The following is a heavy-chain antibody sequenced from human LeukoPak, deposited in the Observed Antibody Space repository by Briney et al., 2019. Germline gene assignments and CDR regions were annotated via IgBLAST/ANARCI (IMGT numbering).Heavy chain of an antibody. J-gene: IGHJ4*02. CDR3: ARQGGPYRPLDY. CDR1: GDSMSSNYY. Sequence: AETLSLTCTVSGDSMSSNYYWAWIRQPPGKGLEWIGEGNLQGSTNYNPSLRGRLALSLDLSANHISLQLTSVTAADPAVYYCARQGGPYRPLDYSGEGTLVTVSS. V-gene: IGHV4-34*10. CDR2: GNLQGST.